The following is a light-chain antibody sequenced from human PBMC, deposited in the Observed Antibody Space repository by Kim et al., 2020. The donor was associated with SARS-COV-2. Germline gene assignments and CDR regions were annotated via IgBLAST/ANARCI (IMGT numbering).Light chain of an antibody. CDR3: QVWGSRDDYAI. J-gene: IGLJ2*01. V-gene: IGLV3-21*04. Sequence: SYELTQPPSVSVAPGKTARITCGGNNIGGKSVNWYQQRPGQAPVLVIDYDTDRPSGIPARFSGANSGNTATLTISRVEAGDEADYCCQVWGSRDDYAIFG. CDR2: YDT. CDR1: NIGGKS.